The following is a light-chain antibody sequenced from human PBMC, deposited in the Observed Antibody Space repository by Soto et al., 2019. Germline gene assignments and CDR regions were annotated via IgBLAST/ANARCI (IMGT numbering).Light chain of an antibody. V-gene: IGKV3-11*01. J-gene: IGKJ3*01. CDR2: DAS. Sequence: EIVLTQAPATLSLSPGERATLSCRASQSVSSYLAWYQQKPGQPPRLLIYDASNRATGIPARFSGSGSGTHFTLTISSIETEDFAVYYCQQRSNWPLVTFGPGTRV. CDR1: QSVSSY. CDR3: QQRSNWPLVT.